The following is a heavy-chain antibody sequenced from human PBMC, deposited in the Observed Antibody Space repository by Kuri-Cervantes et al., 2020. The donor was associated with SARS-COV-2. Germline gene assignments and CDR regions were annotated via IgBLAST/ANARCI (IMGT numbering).Heavy chain of an antibody. CDR2: INWNGGST. Sequence: GESLKISCAASGFTFDDYGMSWVRQAPGKGLEWVSGINWNGGSTGYADSVKGRFTISRDNANNSVYLQMNSLRAEDTAVYYCARDLRMGKSLDYWGQGTLVTVSS. CDR3: ARDLRMGKSLDY. CDR1: GFTFDDYG. V-gene: IGHV3-20*04. D-gene: IGHD7-27*01. J-gene: IGHJ4*02.